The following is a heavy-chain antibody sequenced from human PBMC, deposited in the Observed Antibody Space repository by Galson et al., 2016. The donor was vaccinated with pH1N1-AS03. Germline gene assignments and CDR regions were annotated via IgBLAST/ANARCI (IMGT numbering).Heavy chain of an antibody. CDR3: AKDIGDGHNYGADY. CDR1: AFTFSRYG. Sequence: SLRLSCAASAFTFSRYGMHWVRQAPGKGLEWGAFIRSVGDIKFYADSVKGRFTISRDNSENTVHLQMNSLRAEVTAVYYCAKDIGDGHNYGADYWGQGTLVTVSS. D-gene: IGHD5-24*01. J-gene: IGHJ4*02. CDR2: IRSVGDIK. V-gene: IGHV3-30*02.